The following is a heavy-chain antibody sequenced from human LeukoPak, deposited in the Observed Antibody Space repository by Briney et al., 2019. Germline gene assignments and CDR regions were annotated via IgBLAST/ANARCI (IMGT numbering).Heavy chain of an antibody. CDR3: ARGMVAGMGKPDH. V-gene: IGHV3-66*02. J-gene: IGHJ4*02. CDR1: GFTVSSNY. CDR2: IYSAGTT. D-gene: IGHD6-19*01. Sequence: GGSLRLSCAASGFTVSSNYMSWVRQAPGKGLEWVSVIYSAGTTYYADSVKGRFTISRDNSKNTLYLQMHSLRAEDTAVYYCARGMVAGMGKPDHWGQGTLVTVSS.